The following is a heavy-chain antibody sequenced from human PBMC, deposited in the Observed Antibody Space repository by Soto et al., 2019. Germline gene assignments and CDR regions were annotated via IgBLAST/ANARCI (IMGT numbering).Heavy chain of an antibody. V-gene: IGHV4-34*01. Sequence: PSETLSLTCAVYGGSFSGYYWSWIRQPPGKGLEWIGEINHSGSTNYNPSLKSRVTISVDTSKNQFSLKLSSVTAADTAVYYCARGRSSSRYYYYYGMDVWGQGTTVTGSS. J-gene: IGHJ6*02. CDR1: GGSFSGYY. CDR3: ARGRSSSRYYYYYGMDV. CDR2: INHSGST. D-gene: IGHD6-6*01.